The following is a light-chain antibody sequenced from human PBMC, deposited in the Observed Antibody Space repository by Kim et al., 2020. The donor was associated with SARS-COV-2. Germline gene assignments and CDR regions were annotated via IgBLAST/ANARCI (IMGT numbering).Light chain of an antibody. Sequence: PAASSCRSSQSLVYIDASNYLNWFQQRPGQSPRRLIYKVSNRDSGVPDRFSGSGSGTDFTLKISRVEAEDVGVYYCMQATHWPWTFGQGTKVDIK. CDR1: QSLVYIDASNY. V-gene: IGKV2-30*01. CDR3: MQATHWPWT. CDR2: KVS. J-gene: IGKJ1*01.